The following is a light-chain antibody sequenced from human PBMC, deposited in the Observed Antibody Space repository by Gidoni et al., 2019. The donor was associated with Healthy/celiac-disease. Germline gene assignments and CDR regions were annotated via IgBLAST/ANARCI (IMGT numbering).Light chain of an antibody. CDR2: DAS. Sequence: ELVLTQSPATLSLSPGESATLSCRASQSVSSYLAWYQQKHGQAPRLLIYDASNRDTGIGARFSCSGCGTDITLTIKSIELEDVAVDYCQQRRNWHLTFGGGTKVEIK. V-gene: IGKV3-11*01. CDR1: QSVSSY. CDR3: QQRRNWHLT. J-gene: IGKJ4*01.